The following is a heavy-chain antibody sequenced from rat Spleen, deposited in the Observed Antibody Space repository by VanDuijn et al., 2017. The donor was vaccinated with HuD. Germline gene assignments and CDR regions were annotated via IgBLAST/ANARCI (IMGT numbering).Heavy chain of an antibody. D-gene: IGHD1-6*01. CDR1: GFTFSTAW. V-gene: IGHV6-6*01. J-gene: IGHJ2*01. Sequence: EVQVLESGGGLVQPGNSLKLSCATSGFTFSTAWMYWYRQFPEKRLEWVARIKAKSNNYATDYTESVKGRFTISRDDSKSSIYLQMNNLKEEDTAIYYCAWKYTTDYYYDYWGQGVMVTVSS. CDR3: AWKYTTDYYYDY. CDR2: IKAKSNNYAT.